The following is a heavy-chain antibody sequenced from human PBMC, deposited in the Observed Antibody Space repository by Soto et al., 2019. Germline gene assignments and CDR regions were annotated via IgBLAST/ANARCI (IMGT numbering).Heavy chain of an antibody. Sequence: SETLSLTCTVSGGSISSSSYYWGWIRQPPGKGLEWIGSIYYSGSTYYNPSLKSRVTISVDTSKNQFSLKLSSVTAADTAVYYCARLVEFIVATIYSWFDPWGQGTLVTVSS. CDR1: GGSISSSSYY. CDR3: ARLVEFIVATIYSWFDP. J-gene: IGHJ5*02. V-gene: IGHV4-39*01. CDR2: IYYSGST. D-gene: IGHD5-12*01.